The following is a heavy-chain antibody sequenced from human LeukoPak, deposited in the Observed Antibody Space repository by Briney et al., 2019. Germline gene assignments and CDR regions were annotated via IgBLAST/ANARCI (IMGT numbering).Heavy chain of an antibody. CDR1: GFTFSSHW. J-gene: IGHJ6*03. CDR2: IKQDGSEK. D-gene: IGHD3-3*01. Sequence: PGGSLRLSCAASGFTFSSHWMNWVRQAPGKGLEWVANIKQDGSEKYYVDSVKGRFTISRDNAKNSLYLQMNSLRAEDTAVYYCAKGGAITTFGVVNSYYYYYMDVWGKGTTVTVSS. V-gene: IGHV3-7*01. CDR3: AKGGAITTFGVVNSYYYYYMDV.